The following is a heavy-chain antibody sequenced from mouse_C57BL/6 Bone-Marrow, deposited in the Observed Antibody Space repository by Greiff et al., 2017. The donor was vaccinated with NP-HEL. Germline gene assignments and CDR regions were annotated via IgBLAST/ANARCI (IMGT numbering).Heavy chain of an antibody. CDR3: ARGGCDWYFDV. CDR2: IYPGSGNT. CDR1: GYSFTSYY. V-gene: IGHV1-66*01. Sequence: QVQLKQSGPELVKPGASVKISCKASGYSFTSYYIHWVKQRPGQGLEWIGWIYPGSGNTKYNEKFKGQATLTADTSSSTAYMQLSSLTSEDSAVYYCARGGCDWYFDVWGTGTTVTVSS. J-gene: IGHJ1*03.